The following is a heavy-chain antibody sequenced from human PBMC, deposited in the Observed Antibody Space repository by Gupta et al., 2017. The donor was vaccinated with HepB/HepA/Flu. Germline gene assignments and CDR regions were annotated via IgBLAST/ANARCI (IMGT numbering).Heavy chain of an antibody. V-gene: IGHV1-24*01. CDR3: ATDRPYYGSRSYYVY. D-gene: IGHD3-10*01. Sequence: QVQLVQSGAAVKKPGALVKVSCKVSGYTLTELSIHWVRQAPGKGLEWMGGFDPEDGETIYAQKFQGRVTMTEDTSTDTAYMELSSLRSEDTAVYYCATDRPYYGSRSYYVYWGQGTLVTVSS. J-gene: IGHJ4*02. CDR1: GYTLTELS. CDR2: FDPEDGET.